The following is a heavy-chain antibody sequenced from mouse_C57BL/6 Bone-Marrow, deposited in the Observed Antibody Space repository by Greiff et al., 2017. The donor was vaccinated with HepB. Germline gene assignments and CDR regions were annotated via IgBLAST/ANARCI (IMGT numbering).Heavy chain of an antibody. CDR3: ARLSTTVVGYYAMDY. J-gene: IGHJ4*01. Sequence: QVQLQQSGAELARPGASVKLSCKASGYTFTSYGISWVKQRTGQGLEWIGEIYPRSGNTYYNEKFKGKATLTADKSSSTAYMELRSLTSEDSAVYFCARLSTTVVGYYAMDYWGQGTSVTVSS. V-gene: IGHV1-81*01. CDR1: GYTFTSYG. D-gene: IGHD1-1*01. CDR2: IYPRSGNT.